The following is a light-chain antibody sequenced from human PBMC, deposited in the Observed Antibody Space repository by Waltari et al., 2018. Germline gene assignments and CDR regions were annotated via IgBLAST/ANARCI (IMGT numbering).Light chain of an antibody. CDR3: CSYAGSYTWV. V-gene: IGLV2-11*01. Sequence: QAALTQPRSVSGSPGQSVTISCTGTSSDIGGYNYVSWYQQHPGTAPKLMIYEVSKRPSGVSDRFSGSKSSNTASLTISGLQAEDEADYYCCSYAGSYTWVFGGGTRLTVL. CDR1: SSDIGGYNY. CDR2: EVS. J-gene: IGLJ2*01.